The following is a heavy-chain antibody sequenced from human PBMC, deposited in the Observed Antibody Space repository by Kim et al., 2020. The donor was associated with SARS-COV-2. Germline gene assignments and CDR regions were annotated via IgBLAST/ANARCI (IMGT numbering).Heavy chain of an antibody. Sequence: QKFQGRVTITADESTSTAYMELSSLRSEDTAVYYCARGFPTISSGYYLDYWGQGTLVTVSS. J-gene: IGHJ4*02. V-gene: IGHV1-69*01. D-gene: IGHD3-22*01. CDR3: ARGFPTISSGYYLDY.